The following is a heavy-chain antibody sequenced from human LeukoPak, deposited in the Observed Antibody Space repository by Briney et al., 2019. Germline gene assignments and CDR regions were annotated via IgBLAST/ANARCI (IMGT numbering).Heavy chain of an antibody. V-gene: IGHV3-30*18. J-gene: IGHJ4*02. CDR3: AKDLSIGGEYYFDY. Sequence: GGSLRLSCAASGFTLSSYGMHWVRQAPGKGLEWVAVISYDGSNKYYADSVKGRFTISRDNSKNTLYLQMNSLRAEDTAVYYCAKDLSIGGEYYFDYWGQGTLVTVSS. D-gene: IGHD3-10*01. CDR1: GFTLSSYG. CDR2: ISYDGSNK.